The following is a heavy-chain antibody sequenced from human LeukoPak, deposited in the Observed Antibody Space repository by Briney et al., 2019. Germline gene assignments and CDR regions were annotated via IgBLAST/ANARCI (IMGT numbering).Heavy chain of an antibody. CDR2: ISSSSSTI. D-gene: IGHD2-15*01. J-gene: IGHJ4*02. V-gene: IGHV3-48*01. CDR1: GFTFSDYN. CDR3: AKAREVVVAVTQVY. Sequence: GGSLRLSCAASGFTFSDYNMNWVRQAPGKGLEWVSYISSSSSTIYYTGSVKGRFTISRDNAKNSLYLQMNGLRAEDTAVYYCAKAREVVVAVTQVYWGQGALVTVSS.